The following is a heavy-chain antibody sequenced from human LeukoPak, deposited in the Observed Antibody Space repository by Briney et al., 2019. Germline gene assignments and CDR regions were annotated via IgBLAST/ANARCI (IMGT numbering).Heavy chain of an antibody. J-gene: IGHJ4*02. Sequence: GSSVKVSCKASGGTVISYAISWVRQAPGQGLEWMGRIIPILGIANYAQKFQGRVTITADKSTSTAYMELSSLRSEDTAVYYCARDPSYGSGSYDYWGQGTLVTVSS. V-gene: IGHV1-69*04. CDR1: GGTVISYA. CDR2: IIPILGIA. D-gene: IGHD3-10*01. CDR3: ARDPSYGSGSYDY.